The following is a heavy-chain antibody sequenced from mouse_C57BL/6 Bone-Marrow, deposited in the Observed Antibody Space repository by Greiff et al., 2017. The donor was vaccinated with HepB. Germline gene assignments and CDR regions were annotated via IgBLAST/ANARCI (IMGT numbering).Heavy chain of an antibody. CDR1: GFTFSDYG. V-gene: IGHV5-17*01. J-gene: IGHJ4*01. Sequence: VQLVESGGGLVKPGGSLKLSCAASGFTFSDYGMHWVRQAPEQGLEWVAYISSGSSTIYYADTVKGRFTISRDNAKNTLYLQMTSLRSEDTAMYYCARPGCATTVVKDYAVDYWGQGTSVTVSS. CDR2: ISSGSSTI. CDR3: ARPGCATTVVKDYAVDY. D-gene: IGHD1-1*01.